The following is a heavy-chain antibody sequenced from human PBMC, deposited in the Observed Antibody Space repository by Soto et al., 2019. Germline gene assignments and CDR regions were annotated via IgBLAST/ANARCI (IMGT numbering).Heavy chain of an antibody. J-gene: IGHJ4*02. CDR1: GFTFDDYA. V-gene: IGHV3-43*02. D-gene: IGHD6-19*01. CDR3: AKDSGYSSGWYDY. CDR2: ISGDGGST. Sequence: GESLKISCAASGFTFDDYAMHWVRQAPGKGLEWVSLISGDGGSTYYADSVKGRFTISRDNSKNSLYLQMNSLRTEDTAVYYCAKDSGYSSGWYDYWGQGTLVTVSS.